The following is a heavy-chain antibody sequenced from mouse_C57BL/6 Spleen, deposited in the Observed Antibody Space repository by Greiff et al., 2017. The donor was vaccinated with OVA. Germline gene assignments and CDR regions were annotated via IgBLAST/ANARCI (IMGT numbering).Heavy chain of an antibody. J-gene: IGHJ3*01. Sequence: VQLQQPGTELVKPGASVKLSCKASGYTFTSYWMHWVKQRPGQGLEWIGNINPSNGGTNYNEKFKSKATLTVDKSSSTAYMQLSSLTSEDSAVDYGARRGVGSSGYSWFAYWGQGTLVTVSA. D-gene: IGHD3-2*02. CDR1: GYTFTSYW. CDR3: ARRGVGSSGYSWFAY. CDR2: INPSNGGT. V-gene: IGHV1-53*01.